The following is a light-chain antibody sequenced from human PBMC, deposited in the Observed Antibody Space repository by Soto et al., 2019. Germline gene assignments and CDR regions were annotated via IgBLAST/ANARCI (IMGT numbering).Light chain of an antibody. CDR1: QSVSSN. CDR2: GAS. V-gene: IGKV3-15*01. CDR3: QQYNNWPPLFT. Sequence: EIVMPQSPATLSVSPGERATLSCRASQSVSSNLAWYQQKPGQAPRLLIYGASTRATGIPARFSGSGSGTEFTLTISSLQSEDFAVYHCQQYNNWPPLFTFGPGTKVDIK. J-gene: IGKJ3*01.